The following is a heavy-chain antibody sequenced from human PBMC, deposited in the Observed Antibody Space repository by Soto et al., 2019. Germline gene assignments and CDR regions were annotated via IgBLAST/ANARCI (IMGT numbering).Heavy chain of an antibody. CDR1: GGSISSSSYY. Sequence: QLQLQESGPGLVKPSETLSLTCTVSGGSISSSSYYWGWIRQPPGKGLEWIGSIYYSGSTYYNPSLKSRVTISVDTSKNQFSLKLSSVTAADTAVYYCARHRETSAYYDILTGYYLTLYFQHWGQGTLVTVSS. CDR2: IYYSGST. V-gene: IGHV4-39*01. J-gene: IGHJ1*01. CDR3: ARHRETSAYYDILTGYYLTLYFQH. D-gene: IGHD3-9*01.